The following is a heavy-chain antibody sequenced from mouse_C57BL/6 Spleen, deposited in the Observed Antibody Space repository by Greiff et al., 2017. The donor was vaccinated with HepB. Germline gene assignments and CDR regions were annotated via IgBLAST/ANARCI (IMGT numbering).Heavy chain of an antibody. J-gene: IGHJ2*01. CDR2: ISGGGGNT. CDR3: ARGPYYFDY. V-gene: IGHV5-9*01. CDR1: GFTFSSYT. Sequence: DVMLVESGGGLVKPGGSLKLSCAASGFTFSSYTMSWVRQTPEKRLEWVATISGGGGNTYYPDSVKGRFTISRDNAKNTLYLQMSSLRSEDTALYYCARGPYYFDYWGQGTTLTVSS.